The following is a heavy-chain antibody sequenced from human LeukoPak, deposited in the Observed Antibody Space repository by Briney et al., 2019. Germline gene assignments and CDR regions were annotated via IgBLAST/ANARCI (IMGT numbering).Heavy chain of an antibody. CDR1: GFTFSSYA. J-gene: IGHJ4*02. V-gene: IGHV3-23*01. Sequence: PGGSLRLSCAASGFTFSSYAMSWVRQAPGKGLEWVSAISGSGGSTYYADSVKGRFTISRDNSKNTLYLQMNSLRAEDTAVYYCASRSYYYGSGSSYYFDYWGQGTLVTVSS. CDR3: ASRSYYYGSGSSYYFDY. CDR2: ISGSGGST. D-gene: IGHD3-10*01.